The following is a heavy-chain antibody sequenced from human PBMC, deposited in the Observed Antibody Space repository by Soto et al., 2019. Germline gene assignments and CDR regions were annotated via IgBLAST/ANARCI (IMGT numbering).Heavy chain of an antibody. J-gene: IGHJ4*02. CDR1: GFTFSTYG. Sequence: QVQLVESGGGVVQPGRSLRLSCAASGFTFSTYGMHWVRQAPGKGLEWVAVISYDGSNKYYADSVKGRFTISRDNSKNTLYLQMNSLRADDTAVYYCAKRGGDYESCFDYWGQGTLVTVSS. CDR3: AKRGGDYESCFDY. D-gene: IGHD4-17*01. CDR2: ISYDGSNK. V-gene: IGHV3-30*18.